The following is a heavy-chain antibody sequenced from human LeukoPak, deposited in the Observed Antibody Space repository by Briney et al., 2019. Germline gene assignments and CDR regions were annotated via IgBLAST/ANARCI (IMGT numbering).Heavy chain of an antibody. D-gene: IGHD6-19*01. CDR2: INSDGGST. CDR3: ARDFSSGGYGLVDF. Sequence: GGSLRLSCAASGFTFSAYAMHWVRQAPGKGLQYVSSINSDGGSTNYANSVKGRFTISRDNSKNTLYLQMGSLRAEDMAVYYCARDFSSGGYGLVDFWGQGTLVTVSS. CDR1: GFTFSAYA. J-gene: IGHJ4*02. V-gene: IGHV3-64*01.